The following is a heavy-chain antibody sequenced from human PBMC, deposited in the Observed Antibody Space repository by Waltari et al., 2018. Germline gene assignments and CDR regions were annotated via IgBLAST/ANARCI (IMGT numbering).Heavy chain of an antibody. CDR1: GGSISRGGYY. D-gene: IGHD6-13*01. J-gene: IGHJ4*02. Sequence: QVQLQESGPGLVKPSQTLSLTCTVAGGSISRGGYYWSWIRQHPGKGLEWMGYIYYSGSTYYNPSLKSRVTISVDTSKNQFSLKLSSVTAADTAVYYCAACGIAAAVYWGQGTLVTVSS. V-gene: IGHV4-31*03. CDR2: IYYSGST. CDR3: AACGIAAAVY.